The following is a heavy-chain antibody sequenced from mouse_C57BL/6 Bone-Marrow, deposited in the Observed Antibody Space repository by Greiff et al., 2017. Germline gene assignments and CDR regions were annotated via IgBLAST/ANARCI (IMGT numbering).Heavy chain of an antibody. Sequence: VQLQESGAELVRPGASVTLSCKASGYTFTDYEMHWVKQTPVHGLEWIGAIDPETGGTAYNQKFKGKAILTADKSSSTAYMELRSLTSEDSAVYYCTFIHFDVWGTGTTVTVSS. V-gene: IGHV1-15*01. CDR1: GYTFTDYE. J-gene: IGHJ1*03. D-gene: IGHD1-1*01. CDR3: TFIHFDV. CDR2: IDPETGGT.